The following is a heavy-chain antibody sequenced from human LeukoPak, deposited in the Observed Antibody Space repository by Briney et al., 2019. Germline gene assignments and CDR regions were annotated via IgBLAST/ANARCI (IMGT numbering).Heavy chain of an antibody. Sequence: SETLTLTCTVSGGSISSPYWTWIRQPPGKGLEWIGYIYYGGSTDYSPSLKGRATISLDTSKNQFSLHLTSVTAADTAVYYCARDLQVVSYSSGWYGWYFDLWGRGTLVTVSS. CDR2: IYYGGST. V-gene: IGHV4-59*11. CDR3: ARDLQVVSYSSGWYGWYFDL. D-gene: IGHD6-19*01. CDR1: GGSISSPY. J-gene: IGHJ2*01.